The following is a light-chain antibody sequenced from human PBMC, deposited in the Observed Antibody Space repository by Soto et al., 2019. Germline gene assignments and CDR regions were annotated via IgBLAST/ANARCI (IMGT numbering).Light chain of an antibody. J-gene: IGKJ2*01. CDR2: GAS. CDR1: QSVTNY. CDR3: QQFDTSPYT. V-gene: IGKV3-20*01. Sequence: VLTQSPGTLSLSPGERATLSCRASQSVTNYLVWYQQKAGQAPRLLIYGASSRAPGIADRFSGSGSGTDFTLTINRLGPEDSAVYYCQQFDTSPYTFGQGTKLEIK.